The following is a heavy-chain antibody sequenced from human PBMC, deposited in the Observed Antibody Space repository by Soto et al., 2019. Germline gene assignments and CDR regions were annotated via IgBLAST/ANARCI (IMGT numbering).Heavy chain of an antibody. CDR3: ARDQGSDYYYGMDV. Sequence: QVQLVESGGGVVQPGRSLRLSCAASGFTFSSYAMHWVRQAPGKGLGWVAVISYDGSNKYYADSVKGRFTISRDNSKNTLYLQMNSLRAEDTAVYYCARDQGSDYYYGMDVWGQGTTVTVSS. J-gene: IGHJ6*02. CDR2: ISYDGSNK. CDR1: GFTFSSYA. V-gene: IGHV3-30-3*01. D-gene: IGHD1-26*01.